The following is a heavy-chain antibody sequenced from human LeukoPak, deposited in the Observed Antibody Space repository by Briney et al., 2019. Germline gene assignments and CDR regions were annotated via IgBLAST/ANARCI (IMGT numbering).Heavy chain of an antibody. D-gene: IGHD6-13*01. CDR2: IYHSGST. CDR1: GGSISSSNW. Sequence: SGTLSLTCAVSGGSISSSNWWSWVRQPPGKGLEWIGEIYHSGSTNYNPSLKSRVTISVDKSKNQFSLKLSSVTAADTAVYYCARVTRYSSSWYDYWGQGTLVTVSS. V-gene: IGHV4-4*02. CDR3: ARVTRYSSSWYDY. J-gene: IGHJ4*02.